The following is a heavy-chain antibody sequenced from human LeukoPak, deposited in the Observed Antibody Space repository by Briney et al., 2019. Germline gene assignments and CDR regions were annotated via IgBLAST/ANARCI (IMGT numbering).Heavy chain of an antibody. J-gene: IGHJ5*02. D-gene: IGHD3-22*01. V-gene: IGHV4-38-2*02. CDR2: IYHSGST. CDR1: GYSISSGYF. Sequence: SETLSLTCTVSGYSISSGYFWGWIRQPPGKGLEWIGSIYHSGSTSYNPSLKSRVTISVDTSKNQFSLKLSSVTAADTAVYYCARNWGYYDSSGYIAINWFDPWGQGTLVTVSS. CDR3: ARNWGYYDSSGYIAINWFDP.